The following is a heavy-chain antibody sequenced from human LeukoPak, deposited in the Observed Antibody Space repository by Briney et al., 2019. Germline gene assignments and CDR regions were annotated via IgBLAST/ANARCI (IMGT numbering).Heavy chain of an antibody. J-gene: IGHJ6*02. CDR3: AKDSSSAAGRVGPYGMDV. V-gene: IGHV3-30*18. CDR2: ISYDGSNK. CDR1: GFTFSSYD. D-gene: IGHD6-13*01. Sequence: GGSLRLSCAASGFTFSSYDMHWVRQAPGKGLEWVAVISYDGSNKYYADSVKGRFTISRDNSKNTLYLQMNSLRAEDTAVYYCAKDSSSAAGRVGPYGMDVWGQGTTVTVSS.